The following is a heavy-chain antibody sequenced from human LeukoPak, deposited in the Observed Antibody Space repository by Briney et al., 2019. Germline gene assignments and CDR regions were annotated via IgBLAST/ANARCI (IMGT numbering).Heavy chain of an antibody. D-gene: IGHD4-23*01. Sequence: ASVKVSCKASGGTFSSYAISWVRQAPGQGLEWMGGIIPIFGTANYAQKFQGRVTITTDESTSTAYMELSSLRSEDTAVYYCLYGGNSGDWVYWGQGTLVTVSS. V-gene: IGHV1-69*05. CDR2: IIPIFGTA. CDR3: LYGGNSGDWVY. CDR1: GGTFSSYA. J-gene: IGHJ4*02.